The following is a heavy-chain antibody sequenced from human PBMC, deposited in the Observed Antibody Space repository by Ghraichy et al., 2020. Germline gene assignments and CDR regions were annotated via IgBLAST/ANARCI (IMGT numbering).Heavy chain of an antibody. CDR2: VYYSGST. Sequence: SQTLSLTCTVSGGSISNYYWSWIRQPPGKGLEWIGYVYYSGSTNYNPSLKSRVTISVDTSKNQLSLKLSSVTAADTAVYYCARQIGAGYSFGFFDSWGQGTLVNGS. CDR1: GGSISNYY. J-gene: IGHJ4*02. V-gene: IGHV4-59*01. CDR3: ARQIGAGYSFGFFDS. D-gene: IGHD5-18*01.